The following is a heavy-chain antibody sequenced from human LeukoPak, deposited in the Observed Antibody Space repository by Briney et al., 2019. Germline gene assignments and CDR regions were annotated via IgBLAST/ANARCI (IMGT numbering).Heavy chain of an antibody. CDR3: ARRYRDGHFDY. CDR2: IYYSGST. Sequence: SETLSLTCTVSGGSNGSHYWSWIRQPPGKGLEWIGYIYYSGSTNYNPSLKSRVTISVDTSKNQFSLKLSSVTAADTAVYYCARRYRDGHFDYWGQGTLVTVSS. D-gene: IGHD5-24*01. V-gene: IGHV4-59*11. J-gene: IGHJ4*02. CDR1: GGSNGSHY.